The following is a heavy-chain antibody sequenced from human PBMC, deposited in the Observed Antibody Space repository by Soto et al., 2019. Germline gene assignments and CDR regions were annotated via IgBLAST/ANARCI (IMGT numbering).Heavy chain of an antibody. D-gene: IGHD6-13*01. CDR1: GYTFTSYD. CDR3: ARRGYSSSWYYYYYYGMDV. V-gene: IGHV1-8*01. Sequence: ASVKVSCKASGYTFTSYDINWVRQATGQGLEWMGWMNPNSDNTGYAQKFQGRVTMTRNTSISTAYMELSSLRFEDTAVYYCARRGYSSSWYYYYYYGMDVWGQGTTVTVSS. CDR2: MNPNSDNT. J-gene: IGHJ6*02.